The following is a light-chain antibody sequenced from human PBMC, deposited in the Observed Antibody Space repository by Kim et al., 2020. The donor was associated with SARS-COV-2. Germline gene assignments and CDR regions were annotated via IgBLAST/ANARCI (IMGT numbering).Light chain of an antibody. CDR3: QVWDTNSDHPV. V-gene: IGLV3-21*04. Sequence: PGKTVRITCGGNNIGSKSVHWYRRKPGQAPVLLIYYDSDRPSGIPERFSGSNSGNTATLTISRVEAGDEADYYCQVWDTNSDHPVFGGGTQLTVL. J-gene: IGLJ3*02. CDR2: YDS. CDR1: NIGSKS.